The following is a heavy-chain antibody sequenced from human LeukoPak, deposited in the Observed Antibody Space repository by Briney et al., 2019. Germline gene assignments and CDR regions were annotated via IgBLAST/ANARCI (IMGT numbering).Heavy chain of an antibody. D-gene: IGHD6-13*01. CDR1: GYTFTSYG. CDR3: ARDVAFSGSSWHNWFDP. Sequence: ASVKVSCKASGYTFTSYGVSWVRQAPGQGLEWMGRISAYNGNTNYAQKLQGRVTMTTDTSTNTAYMELRSLGSDDTAVYYCARDVAFSGSSWHNWFDPWGQGTLVTVSS. V-gene: IGHV1-18*01. CDR2: ISAYNGNT. J-gene: IGHJ5*02.